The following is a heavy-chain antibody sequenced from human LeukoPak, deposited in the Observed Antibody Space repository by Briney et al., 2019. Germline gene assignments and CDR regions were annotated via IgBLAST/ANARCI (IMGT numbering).Heavy chain of an antibody. Sequence: GASVKVSCKASGHTFTGYYMHWVRQAPGQGLEWMGWISVYNGNTNYAQKLQGRVTMTTDTSTSTAYMELSSLRSDDTAVYYCARDHKLLWSYFDYWGQETLVTVSS. CDR2: ISVYNGNT. V-gene: IGHV1-18*04. D-gene: IGHD2-2*01. J-gene: IGHJ4*02. CDR3: ARDHKLLWSYFDY. CDR1: GHTFTGYY.